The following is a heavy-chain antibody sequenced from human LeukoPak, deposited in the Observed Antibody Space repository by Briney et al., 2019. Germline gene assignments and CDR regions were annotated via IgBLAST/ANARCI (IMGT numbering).Heavy chain of an antibody. Sequence: ASVKVSCKASGYNFISYYMHWVRQAPGQGLECMGIINPSGGSTSYAQQFQDRVTMTRDTSTSTVYMELSSLKSEDTAVSYCAREDVVLVDAVRYYYYGMDVWGQGTTVTVSS. CDR3: AREDVVLVDAVRYYYYGMDV. CDR1: GYNFISYY. V-gene: IGHV1-46*01. J-gene: IGHJ6*02. D-gene: IGHD2-8*01. CDR2: INPSGGST.